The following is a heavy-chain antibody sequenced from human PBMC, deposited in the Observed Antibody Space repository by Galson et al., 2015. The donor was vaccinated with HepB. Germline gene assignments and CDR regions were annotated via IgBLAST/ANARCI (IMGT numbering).Heavy chain of an antibody. J-gene: IGHJ4*02. CDR3: AGRHSYFRSGTWYNVSDY. D-gene: IGHD3-10*01. CDR2: IDPSDSYT. V-gene: IGHV5-10-1*01. CDR1: GYTFTAFW. Sequence: QSGAEVKKPGESLRISCKASGYTFTAFWITWVRQIPGKGLEWMGRIDPSDSYTDNSPSFRGHVTFSADKSITTAYLQWSSLKASDTAMYYCAGRHSYFRSGTWYNVSDYWGQGTLVTVSS.